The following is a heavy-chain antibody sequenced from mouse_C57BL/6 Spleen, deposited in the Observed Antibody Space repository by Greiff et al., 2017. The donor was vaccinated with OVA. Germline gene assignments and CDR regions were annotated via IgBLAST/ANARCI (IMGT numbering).Heavy chain of an antibody. CDR2: ISSGGSYT. CDR1: GFTFSSYG. Sequence: EVKLVESGGDLVKPGGSLKLSCAASGFTFSSYGMSLVRQTPDKRLEWVATISSGGSYTYYPDSVKGRFTISRDNAKNTLYLQMSSLKSEDTAMYYCATIYYGHGAWFAYWGQGTLVTVSA. J-gene: IGHJ3*01. V-gene: IGHV5-6*02. D-gene: IGHD2-2*01. CDR3: ATIYYGHGAWFAY.